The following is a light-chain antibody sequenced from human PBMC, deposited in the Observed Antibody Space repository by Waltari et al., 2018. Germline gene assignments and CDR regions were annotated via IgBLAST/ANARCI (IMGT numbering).Light chain of an antibody. J-gene: IGLJ2*01. CDR3: SSFTSSTTGI. Sequence: SALTQPDSVSGFPGQSITISCSGISSDSGGYEYVSWYQQHPGKAPKVIIYDVNNRPAGVSHLIAGSKSGSSASLTISGLQAEDEADYYCSSFTSSTTGIFGGGTKVTVL. V-gene: IGLV2-14*03. CDR1: SSDSGGYEY. CDR2: DVN.